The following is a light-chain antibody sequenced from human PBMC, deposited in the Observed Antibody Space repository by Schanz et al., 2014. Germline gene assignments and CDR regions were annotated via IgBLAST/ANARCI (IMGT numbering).Light chain of an antibody. Sequence: EIVLTQSPATLSLSPGERATLSCRASQSVSSYLAWYQQKPGQAPRLLIYGASARPTAIPGRFSGSGSGTDFTLTITSLQPEDFAVYSCQQYGDSPPTFGPGTKVEIK. V-gene: IGKV3-20*01. CDR1: QSVSSY. CDR2: GAS. J-gene: IGKJ4*01. CDR3: QQYGDSPPT.